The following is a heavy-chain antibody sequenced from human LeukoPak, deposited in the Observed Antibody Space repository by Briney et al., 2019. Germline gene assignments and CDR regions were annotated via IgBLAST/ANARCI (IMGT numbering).Heavy chain of an antibody. CDR1: GGTFSSYA. V-gene: IGHV1-69*13. CDR2: IIPIFGTA. Sequence: GASVKVSCKASGGTFSSYAISWVRQAPGQGLEWMGGIIPIFGTANYAQKFQGRVTITADESTSTAYMELSSLRSEDTAVYYCARDLCGEHCSSTSYVRGPFDYWGQGTLVTVSS. D-gene: IGHD2-2*01. J-gene: IGHJ4*02. CDR3: ARDLCGEHCSSTSYVRGPFDY.